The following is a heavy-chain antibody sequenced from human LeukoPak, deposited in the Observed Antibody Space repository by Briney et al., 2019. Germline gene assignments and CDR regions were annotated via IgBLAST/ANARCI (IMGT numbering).Heavy chain of an antibody. CDR3: AAEETAMVDY. V-gene: IGHV4-39*07. Sequence: SETLSLTCTVSGASINDNNYYWGWIRQPPGKGLEWIGSVFYTGSTYYNPSLKSRVTISIDTSKNQFSLDLTFVTAADTAVYYCAAEETAMVDYWGQGTLVTVSS. J-gene: IGHJ4*02. CDR2: VFYTGST. CDR1: GASINDNNYY. D-gene: IGHD5-18*01.